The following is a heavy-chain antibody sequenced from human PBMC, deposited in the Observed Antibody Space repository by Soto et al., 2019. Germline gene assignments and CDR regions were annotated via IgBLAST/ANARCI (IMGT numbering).Heavy chain of an antibody. V-gene: IGHV4-59*01. J-gene: IGHJ4*02. D-gene: IGHD2-15*01. CDR2: IYYNGDT. CDR1: GGSINSYY. Sequence: PSETLSLTCTVSGGSINSYYWSWIRQPPGKGLEWLGYIYYNGDTNHNPSLEGRVTISLDTSKSQFSLKLTSLTAADTGMYYCARDSGRDGLNPGYWGKGTLVTVSS. CDR3: ARDSGRDGLNPGY.